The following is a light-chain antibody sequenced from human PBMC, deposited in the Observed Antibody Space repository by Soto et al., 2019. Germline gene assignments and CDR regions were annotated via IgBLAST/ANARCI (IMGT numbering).Light chain of an antibody. CDR2: GAS. Sequence: EIVMTQSPATLSVSPGERATLSCRAGKSISSNLAWYQLKPGQAPRLLIYGASTGATGIPARFSGSGSGTEFTLTISSLQSEDCAIYYCQQYHTWPITFGGGTKVDIK. CDR1: KSISSN. V-gene: IGKV3-15*01. CDR3: QQYHTWPIT. J-gene: IGKJ4*01.